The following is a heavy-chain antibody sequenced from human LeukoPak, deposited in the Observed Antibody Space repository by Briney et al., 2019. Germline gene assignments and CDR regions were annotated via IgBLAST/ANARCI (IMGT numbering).Heavy chain of an antibody. Sequence: GGSLRLSCAASGFTFSSYAMHWVRQAPGKGLEYVSAISSNGGSTYYANSVKGRFTISRDNSKNTLYLQMGSLRAEDMAVYYCARGIQPLRYFDWLLFDPWGQGTLVTVSS. J-gene: IGHJ5*02. D-gene: IGHD3-9*01. V-gene: IGHV3-64*01. CDR3: ARGIQPLRYFDWLLFDP. CDR2: ISSNGGST. CDR1: GFTFSSYA.